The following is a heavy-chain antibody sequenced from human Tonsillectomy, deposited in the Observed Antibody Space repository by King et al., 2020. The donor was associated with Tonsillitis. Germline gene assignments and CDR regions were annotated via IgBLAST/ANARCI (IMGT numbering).Heavy chain of an antibody. Sequence: VQLVESGAEVKKPGASVKVSCKASGYTFTSYGISWVRQAPGQGLEWMGWISAYNGNTNYAQKLQGRVTMTTDTSTGTAYMELRSLRSDDTVVYYCARDLGSFEQWLAGWKDWGQGTLVTVSS. D-gene: IGHD6-19*01. CDR1: GYTFTSYG. V-gene: IGHV1-18*01. CDR3: ARDLGSFEQWLAGWKD. CDR2: ISAYNGNT. J-gene: IGHJ4*02.